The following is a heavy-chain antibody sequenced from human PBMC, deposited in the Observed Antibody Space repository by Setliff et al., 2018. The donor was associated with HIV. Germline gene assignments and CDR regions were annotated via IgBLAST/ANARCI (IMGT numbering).Heavy chain of an antibody. CDR1: PYTFSSYV. CDR2: ISVYNGNT. V-gene: IGHV1-18*01. Sequence: ASVKVSCKASPYTFSSYVINWVRQAPGQGLEWMGRISVYNGNTIYAQKLQGRVITTTDTSTSTAYMELRSLRSDDTAMYYCATQRDIVMVPGQGGFDIWAQGTMVTVSS. D-gene: IGHD2-2*01. CDR3: ATQRDIVMVPGQGGFDI. J-gene: IGHJ3*02.